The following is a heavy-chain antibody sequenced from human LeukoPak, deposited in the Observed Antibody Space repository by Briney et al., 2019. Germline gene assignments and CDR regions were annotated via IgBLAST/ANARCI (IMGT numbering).Heavy chain of an antibody. CDR3: GREVYYYYGVDV. V-gene: IGHV3-33*01. CDR1: GFTFSSYG. J-gene: IGHJ6*02. Sequence: GGSLRLSCAASGFTFSSYGMHWVRQAPGKGLEWVAVIWYDGSNKYYADSVKGRFTISRDNSKNTLYLQMNSLRAEDTAVYYCGREVYYYYGVDVWGQGTTVTVSS. CDR2: IWYDGSNK.